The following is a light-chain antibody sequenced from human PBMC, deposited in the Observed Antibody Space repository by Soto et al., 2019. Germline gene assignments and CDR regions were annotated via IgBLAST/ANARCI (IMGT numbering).Light chain of an antibody. CDR2: GAS. Sequence: EIVMAQSPATLSVSPGEGATLSCRASQSVGSNLAWYQQKPGQAPRLLIYGASTRATGIPDRFSGRGSGTAFTLTISGLQSEDFAVYYCQHFNDWPLTFGGGTKVEIK. CDR3: QHFNDWPLT. V-gene: IGKV3D-15*01. CDR1: QSVGSN. J-gene: IGKJ4*01.